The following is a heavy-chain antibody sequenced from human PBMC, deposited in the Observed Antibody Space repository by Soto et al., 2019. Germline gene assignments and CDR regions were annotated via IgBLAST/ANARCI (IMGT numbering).Heavy chain of an antibody. CDR3: AKDLDYSSSWYAFDY. Sequence: EVQLLESGGGLVQPGGSLRLSCAASGFTFSSYAMSWVRQAPGKGLEWVSAISGSGGSTYYADSVKGRFTISRDNSKNTLYLQMNSLRAEDTVVYYCAKDLDYSSSWYAFDYRGQGTLVTGSS. J-gene: IGHJ4*02. CDR2: ISGSGGST. D-gene: IGHD6-13*01. V-gene: IGHV3-23*01. CDR1: GFTFSSYA.